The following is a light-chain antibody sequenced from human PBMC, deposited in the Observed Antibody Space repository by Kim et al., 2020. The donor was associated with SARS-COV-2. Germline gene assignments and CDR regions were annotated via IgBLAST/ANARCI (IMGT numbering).Light chain of an antibody. V-gene: IGKV3-20*01. CDR2: CAS. CDR3: QQYGNSPWT. Sequence: SPGQRATLSCRASQSVSSSYLAWYQQKPGQAPRLLIYCASSRATGIPDRFSGSGSGTDFTLTISRLEPEDFAVYYCQQYGNSPWTFGQGTKVDIK. J-gene: IGKJ1*01. CDR1: QSVSSSY.